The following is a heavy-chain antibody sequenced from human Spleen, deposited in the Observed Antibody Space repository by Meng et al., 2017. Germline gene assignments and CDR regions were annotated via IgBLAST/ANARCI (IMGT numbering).Heavy chain of an antibody. D-gene: IGHD1/OR15-1a*01. CDR3: VRSRAWVRTGFDP. V-gene: IGHV4-39*01. CDR1: GGSISSPGYY. J-gene: IGHJ5*02. Sequence: QPQLQESGPGLVKPSEALFLTFPVSGGSISSPGYYWGWIRQSPGKGLEWMGSIGHSGFTYYTPSLESRVTVSVDTSRSQFSLELTSVTAADTAVYYCVRSRAWVRTGFDPWGQGTLVTVSS. CDR2: IGHSGFT.